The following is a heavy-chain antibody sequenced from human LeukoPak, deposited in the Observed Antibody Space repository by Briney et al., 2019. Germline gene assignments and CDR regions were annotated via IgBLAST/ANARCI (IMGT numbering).Heavy chain of an antibody. CDR3: AGLEGAATVN. D-gene: IGHD1-26*01. J-gene: IGHJ4*02. CDR1: GFTFSSYG. V-gene: IGHV3-23*01. Sequence: PGGSLRLSCAASGFTFSSYGVNWVRQAPGKGLEWVSATGGSGGATYYADSVKGRFTISRDNSKNTVYLQMNSLRAEDTAVYYCAGLEGAATVNWGQGTLVTVSS. CDR2: TGGSGGAT.